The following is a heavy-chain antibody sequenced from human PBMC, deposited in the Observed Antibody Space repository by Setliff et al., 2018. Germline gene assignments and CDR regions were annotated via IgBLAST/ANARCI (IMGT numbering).Heavy chain of an antibody. D-gene: IGHD3-3*01. CDR1: GFTLTSYP. Sequence: GASVKVSCKDSGFTLTSYPIHWVRQAPGQRLEWMGWINPDNGNRKYSQRFQGRVTITRDTSASTVFLELSTLRSEDTAVYYCTRDFLGATASFDIWGQGTMVTVSS. J-gene: IGHJ3*02. V-gene: IGHV1-3*01. CDR3: TRDFLGATASFDI. CDR2: INPDNGNR.